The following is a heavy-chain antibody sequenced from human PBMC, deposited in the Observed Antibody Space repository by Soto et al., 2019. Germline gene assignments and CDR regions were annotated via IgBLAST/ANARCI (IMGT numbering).Heavy chain of an antibody. J-gene: IGHJ5*02. Sequence: SEILSLTCTVSGGSISSYYWSWIRQPPGKGLEWIGYIYYSGSTNYNPSLKSRVTISVDTSKNQFSLKLSSVTAADTAVYYCARDGPGGLYGSAENWFDPWGQGTLVTVSS. V-gene: IGHV4-59*01. CDR3: ARDGPGGLYGSAENWFDP. CDR1: GGSISSYY. CDR2: IYYSGST. D-gene: IGHD3-10*01.